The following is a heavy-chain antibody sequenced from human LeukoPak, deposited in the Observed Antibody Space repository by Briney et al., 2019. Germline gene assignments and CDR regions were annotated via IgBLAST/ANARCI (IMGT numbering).Heavy chain of an antibody. Sequence: SQTLSLTCAISGDSVSSNSAAWNWIRQSPSRGLEWLGRTYYRSKWYNDYAVSVKSRITINPDTSKNQFSLQLNSVTPEDTAVYYCARVDAYYRSSWYWFDPWGQGTLVTVSS. CDR2: TYYRSKWYN. CDR3: ARVDAYYRSSWYWFDP. D-gene: IGHD6-13*01. V-gene: IGHV6-1*01. CDR1: GDSVSSNSAA. J-gene: IGHJ5*02.